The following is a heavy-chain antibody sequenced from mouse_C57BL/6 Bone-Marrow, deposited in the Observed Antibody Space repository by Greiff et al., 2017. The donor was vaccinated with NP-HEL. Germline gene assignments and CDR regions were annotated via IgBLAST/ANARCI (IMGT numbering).Heavy chain of an antibody. J-gene: IGHJ3*01. CDR3: TRDKASAWFAY. CDR1: GFTFSSYA. D-gene: IGHD6-1*01. CDR2: ISSGGDYI. Sequence: EVKVVESGEGLVKPGGSLKLSCAASGFTFSSYAMSWVRQTPEKRLEWVAYISSGGDYIYYADTVKGRFTISRDNARNTLYLQMSSLKSEDTAMYYCTRDKASAWFAYWGQGTLVTVSA. V-gene: IGHV5-9-1*02.